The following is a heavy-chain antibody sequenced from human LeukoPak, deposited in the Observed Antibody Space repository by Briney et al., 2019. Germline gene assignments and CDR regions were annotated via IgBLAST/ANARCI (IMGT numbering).Heavy chain of an antibody. D-gene: IGHD3-10*01. Sequence: SESLSLTCTVSGGSISSYYWSWIQQPPGKGLEWIGYIYYSGSTNYNPSLKSRVTISVDTSKNQFSLKLSSVTAADTAVYYCARAGRKLLWFGESSFDYWGQGTLVTVSS. V-gene: IGHV4-59*01. CDR3: ARAGRKLLWFGESSFDY. CDR2: IYYSGST. CDR1: GGSISSYY. J-gene: IGHJ4*02.